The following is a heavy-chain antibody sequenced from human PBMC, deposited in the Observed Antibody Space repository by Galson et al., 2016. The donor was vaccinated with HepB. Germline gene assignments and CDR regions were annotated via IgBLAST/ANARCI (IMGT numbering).Heavy chain of an antibody. V-gene: IGHV3-11*06. CDR2: ISGRTSHT. J-gene: IGHJ6*03. Sequence: SLRLSCAASGFTFRDYYMTWIRQAPGKGLEWVSYISGRTSHTNYADSVKGRFTISRDNAKNSLYLQMNSLRAEDTAVYYCARRNGWDFSYYMDVWGKGTTVTVSS. D-gene: IGHD6-19*01. CDR1: GFTFRDYY. CDR3: ARRNGWDFSYYMDV.